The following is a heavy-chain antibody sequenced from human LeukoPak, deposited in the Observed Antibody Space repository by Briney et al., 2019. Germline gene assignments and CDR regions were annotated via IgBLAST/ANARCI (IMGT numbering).Heavy chain of an antibody. CDR1: GFSFSSYS. Sequence: GGSLRLSCAASGFSFSSYSMNWVRQAPGKGLEWVSYISHTGSTMSYADSVKGRFTISRDNARNSLYLQMSSLRAEDTAVYYCARVSILTGYPYWGQGTLVTVSS. CDR3: ARVSILTGYPY. V-gene: IGHV3-48*04. J-gene: IGHJ4*02. CDR2: ISHTGSTM. D-gene: IGHD3-9*01.